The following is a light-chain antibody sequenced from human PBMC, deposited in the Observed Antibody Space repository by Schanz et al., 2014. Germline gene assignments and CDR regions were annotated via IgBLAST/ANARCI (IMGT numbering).Light chain of an antibody. J-gene: IGLJ3*02. CDR1: SSDVGRYNY. Sequence: QSALTQPPSASGSPGQSVTISCTGTSSDVGRYNYVSWYQQHPGKAPKLILFEVNKRPSGVPDRFSGSKSGNTASLTVSGLQAEDEADYYCCSYAGSTNLRFGGGTKLTVL. CDR2: EVN. V-gene: IGLV2-8*01. CDR3: CSYAGSTNLR.